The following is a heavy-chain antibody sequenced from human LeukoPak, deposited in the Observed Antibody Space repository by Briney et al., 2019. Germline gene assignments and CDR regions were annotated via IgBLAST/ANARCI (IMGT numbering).Heavy chain of an antibody. CDR3: ARDSAVAGRLDY. V-gene: IGHV3-33*01. J-gene: IGHJ4*02. D-gene: IGHD6-19*01. Sequence: GGSLRLSCAASGFTFSSYGMHWVRQAPGKGLEWVAVIWYDGSNKFYADSVKGRFTISRDNAKNSLYLQMNSLRAEDTAVYYCARDSAVAGRLDYWGQGTLVTVSS. CDR2: IWYDGSNK. CDR1: GFTFSSYG.